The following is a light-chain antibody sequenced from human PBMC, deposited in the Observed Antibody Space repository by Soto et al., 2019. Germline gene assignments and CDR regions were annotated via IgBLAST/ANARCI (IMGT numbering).Light chain of an antibody. CDR3: QEYNNYWT. CDR2: TAS. J-gene: IGKJ1*01. V-gene: IGKV1-5*01. Sequence: DIQMTQSPSSVSASVGDRVTITCRASQGISSWLAWYQQKPGKAPRLLIYTASTLESGVPSRFSASGSGTEFTLTISSLHPDDFATYYCQEYNNYWTFGQGTKVDI. CDR1: QGISSW.